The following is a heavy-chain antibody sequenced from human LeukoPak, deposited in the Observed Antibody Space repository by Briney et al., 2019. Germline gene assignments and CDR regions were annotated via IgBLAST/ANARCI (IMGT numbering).Heavy chain of an antibody. Sequence: GGSLRLSCTASGFTFGDNAMSWVRRAPGKGLEWVGFIRSKTYGGTTEYAASVKGRFTISRDDSESVAYLQMNSLKTEDTAVYYCTRERYSSSWYVNWYFDLWGRGTLVTVSS. CDR2: IRSKTYGGTT. CDR1: GFTFGDNA. CDR3: TRERYSSSWYVNWYFDL. J-gene: IGHJ2*01. D-gene: IGHD6-13*01. V-gene: IGHV3-49*04.